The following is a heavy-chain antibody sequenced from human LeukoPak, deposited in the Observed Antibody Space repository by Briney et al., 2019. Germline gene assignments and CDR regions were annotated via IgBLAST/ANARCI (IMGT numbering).Heavy chain of an antibody. Sequence: GASVKVSCKASGYTFTSYYMHWVRQAPGRGLEWMGWINPNSGATKYAQKFQGRVTMTRDTSISTAYMEVSRLRFDDTAVYYCARDGGWYQLLWWFDPWGQGTLVTVSS. V-gene: IGHV1-2*02. J-gene: IGHJ5*02. D-gene: IGHD2-2*01. CDR1: GYTFTSYY. CDR3: ARDGGWYQLLWWFDP. CDR2: INPNSGAT.